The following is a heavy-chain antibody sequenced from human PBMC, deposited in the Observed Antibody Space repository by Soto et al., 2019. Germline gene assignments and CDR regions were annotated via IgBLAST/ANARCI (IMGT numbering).Heavy chain of an antibody. V-gene: IGHV3-23*01. Sequence: GGSLRLSCAASGFTFTSYAMSWVRQAPGKGLEWVAIISGSAGRTYYADSVKGRFTISRDNSKNTLYLQMNSLRSEDTAVYYCARAAYYYDSSGYYSKFDYWGQGTLVTVSS. CDR3: ARAAYYYDSSGYYSKFDY. CDR2: ISGSAGRT. J-gene: IGHJ4*02. CDR1: GFTFTSYA. D-gene: IGHD3-22*01.